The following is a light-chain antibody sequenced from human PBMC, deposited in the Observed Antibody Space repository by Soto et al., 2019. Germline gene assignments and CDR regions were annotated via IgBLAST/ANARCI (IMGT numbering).Light chain of an antibody. Sequence: QSVLTQPASVSGSPGQSITISCTGTSSDLGGYMYVSWYQQHPGKGPKLMIFEVSNRPSGVSNRFSGSKSGNTASLTISGLQADDEADYYCSSYTRNITWVFGGGTKLTVL. CDR3: SSYTRNITWV. J-gene: IGLJ3*02. CDR1: SSDLGGYMY. CDR2: EVS. V-gene: IGLV2-14*01.